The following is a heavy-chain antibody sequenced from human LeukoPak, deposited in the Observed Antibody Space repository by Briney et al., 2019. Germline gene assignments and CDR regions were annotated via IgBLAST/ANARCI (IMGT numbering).Heavy chain of an antibody. V-gene: IGHV3-23*01. J-gene: IGHJ4*02. CDR3: AKYGDYAIFDY. D-gene: IGHD4-17*01. Sequence: DSVKGRFTISRDNSKNTLYLQMNSLRAEDTAVYYCAKYGDYAIFDYWGQGTLVTVSS.